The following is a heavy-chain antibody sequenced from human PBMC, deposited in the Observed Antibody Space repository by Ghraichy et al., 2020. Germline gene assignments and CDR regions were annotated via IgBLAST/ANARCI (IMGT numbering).Heavy chain of an antibody. D-gene: IGHD4-17*01. CDR1: GGSISSGDYY. V-gene: IGHV4-30-4*01. Sequence: SETLSLTCTVSGGSISSGDYYWSWIRQPPGKGLEWIGYIYYSGSTYYNPSLKSRVTISVDTSKNQFSLKLSPVTAADTAVYYCARSHDYGDYVGFDPWGQGTLVTVSS. CDR2: IYYSGST. J-gene: IGHJ5*02. CDR3: ARSHDYGDYVGFDP.